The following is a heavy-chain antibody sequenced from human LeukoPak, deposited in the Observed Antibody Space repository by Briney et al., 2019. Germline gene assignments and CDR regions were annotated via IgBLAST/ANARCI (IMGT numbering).Heavy chain of an antibody. CDR2: ISSSSSYI. J-gene: IGHJ3*02. CDR1: GFTFSSYS. Sequence: GGSLRLSCAASGFTFSSYSMNWVRQAPGKGLEWVSSISSSSSYIYYADSVKGRFTISRDNAKNSLYLQMNSLRAEDTAVYYCARGGIAVANAFDIWGQGTMVTVSS. CDR3: ARGGIAVANAFDI. V-gene: IGHV3-21*01. D-gene: IGHD6-19*01.